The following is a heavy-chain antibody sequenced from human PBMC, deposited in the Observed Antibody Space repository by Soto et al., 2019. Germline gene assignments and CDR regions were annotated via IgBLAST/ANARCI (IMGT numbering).Heavy chain of an antibody. J-gene: IGHJ5*02. CDR2: IYYSGST. V-gene: IGHV4-39*01. Sequence: PSETLSLTCTVSGGSISSYYWGWIRQPPGKGLEWIGSIYYSGSTYYNPSLKSRVTISVDTSKNQFPLKLSSVTAADTAVYYCARQVPYYYGSGSYYWFDPWGQGTLVTVSS. D-gene: IGHD3-10*01. CDR1: GGSISSYY. CDR3: ARQVPYYYGSGSYYWFDP.